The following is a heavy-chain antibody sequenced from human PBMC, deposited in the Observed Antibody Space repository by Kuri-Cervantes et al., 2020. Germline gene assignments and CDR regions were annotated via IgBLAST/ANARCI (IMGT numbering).Heavy chain of an antibody. CDR3: ARVHTCLVSGWSNWYFDL. V-gene: IGHV1-18*01. CDR1: GYTFTSYG. CDR2: ISAYNGNT. D-gene: IGHD6-19*01. J-gene: IGHJ2*01. Sequence: ASVKVSCKASGYTFTSYGISWVRQAPGQGLEWMGWISAYNGNTNYAQKLQGRVTMTTDTSTSTAYMELRSLRSDDTAVYYCARVHTCLVSGWSNWYFDLWGRGTLVTVSS.